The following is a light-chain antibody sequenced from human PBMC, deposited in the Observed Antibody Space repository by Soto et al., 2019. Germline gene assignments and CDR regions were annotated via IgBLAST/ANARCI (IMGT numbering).Light chain of an antibody. CDR1: QSVSSSY. V-gene: IGKV3-20*01. CDR3: QYYGSSSWP. J-gene: IGKJ1*01. Sequence: EIVLTQSPGTLSLSPGERATLSCRASQSVSSSYLAWYQQKPGRAPRLLIFGASSRATGIPDKFSGSGSGTDFTLTISRLEPDDFAVYYCQYYGSSSWPFGQGTKVDIK. CDR2: GAS.